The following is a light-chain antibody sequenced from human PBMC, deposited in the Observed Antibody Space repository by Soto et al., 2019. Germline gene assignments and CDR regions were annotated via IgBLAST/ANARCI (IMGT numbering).Light chain of an antibody. CDR3: QQSYSTPTT. V-gene: IGKV1-39*01. CDR1: QSISSY. Sequence: DIQMTQSPSSLSASVGDRVTITCRASQSISSYLNWYQQKPGKAPKLLIYAASSLQSGVPSRFSGSGSGTDFTLTNSSLQPEDFATYYCQQSYSTPTTFGKGTKVEIK. J-gene: IGKJ1*01. CDR2: AAS.